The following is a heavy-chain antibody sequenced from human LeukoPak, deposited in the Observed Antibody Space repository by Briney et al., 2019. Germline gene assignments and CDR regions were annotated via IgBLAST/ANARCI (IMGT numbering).Heavy chain of an antibody. CDR3: ARDGTSTDDY. CDR1: GYTFSNFG. Sequence: ASVRVSRKTSGYTFSNFGINWVRQAPGQGLEWMGWISGNNDNPNYGQKFQGRFTVTTDSSTSTAYMELRNLRFDDTAVYYCARDGTSTDDYWGQGTLVTVSS. V-gene: IGHV1-18*01. D-gene: IGHD2-2*01. CDR2: ISGNNDNP. J-gene: IGHJ4*02.